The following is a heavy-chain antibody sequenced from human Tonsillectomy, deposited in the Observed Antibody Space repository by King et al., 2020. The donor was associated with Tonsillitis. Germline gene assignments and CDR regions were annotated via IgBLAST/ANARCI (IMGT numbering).Heavy chain of an antibody. Sequence: VQLVESGGGLVKPGGSLRRSCAASGFTFSNACMSWVRQAPGKGLEWVGRIKSKTDGGTTDYAAPVKGRFTISRDDSKNTLYLQMNSLKTEDTAVYYCTTRGKIGYCSSTSCYTDYWGQGTLVTVSS. V-gene: IGHV3-15*01. CDR1: GFTFSNAC. CDR2: IKSKTDGGTT. CDR3: TTRGKIGYCSSTSCYTDY. D-gene: IGHD2-2*02. J-gene: IGHJ4*02.